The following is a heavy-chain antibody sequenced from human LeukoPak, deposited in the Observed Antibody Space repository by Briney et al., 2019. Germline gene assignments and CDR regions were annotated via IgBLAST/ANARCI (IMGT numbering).Heavy chain of an antibody. D-gene: IGHD3-3*01. CDR3: AADDYCSGYYKQDYYYYYMDV. V-gene: IGHV4-59*01. CDR1: GGSISSYY. CDR2: IYYSGST. Sequence: PSETLSLTCTVSGGSISSYYWSWIRQPPGKGLEWIGYIYYSGSTNYNPSLKSRVIISVDTSKNQFSLKLSSVTAADTAVVYSAADDYCSGYYKQDYYYYYMDVWGKGTTVTVSS. J-gene: IGHJ6*03.